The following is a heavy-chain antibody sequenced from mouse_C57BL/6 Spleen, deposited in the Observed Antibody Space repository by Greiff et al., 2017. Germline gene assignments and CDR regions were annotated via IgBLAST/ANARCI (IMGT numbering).Heavy chain of an antibody. Sequence: QVQLQQPGAELVKPGASVKMSCKASGYTFTSYWITWVKQRPGQGLEWIGDIYPGSGSTNYNEKFKSKATLTVDTSSSTAYMQLSSLTSEDSAVYYCATTTTVGPYFDYWGQGTTLTVSS. D-gene: IGHD1-1*01. CDR2: IYPGSGST. CDR3: ATTTTVGPYFDY. J-gene: IGHJ2*01. CDR1: GYTFTSYW. V-gene: IGHV1-55*01.